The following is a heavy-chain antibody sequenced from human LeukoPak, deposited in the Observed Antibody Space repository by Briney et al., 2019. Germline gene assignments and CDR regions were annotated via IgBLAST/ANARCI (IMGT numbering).Heavy chain of an antibody. CDR3: ARVGNYDYVWGSYRPFDI. CDR1: GGSISSSSYY. D-gene: IGHD3-16*02. V-gene: IGHV4-39*01. CDR2: IYYSGST. J-gene: IGHJ3*02. Sequence: SKTLSLTCTVSGGSISSSSYYWGWIRQPPWKGPEWIGSIYYSGSTYYNPSLKSRVTISVDTSKNQFSLKLSSVTAADTAVYYCARVGNYDYVWGSYRPFDIWGQGTMVTVSS.